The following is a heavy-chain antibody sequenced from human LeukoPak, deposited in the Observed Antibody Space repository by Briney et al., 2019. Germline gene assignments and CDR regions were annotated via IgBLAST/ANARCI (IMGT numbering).Heavy chain of an antibody. V-gene: IGHV1-2*02. J-gene: IGHJ5*02. CDR3: ARDPEYSGHCSGGSCHVNWFDP. CDR1: GYTFTGYY. D-gene: IGHD2-15*01. Sequence: ASVKVSCKASGYTFTGYYMHWVRQAPGQGLEWMGWINPNSGGTNYAQKFQGRVTMTRDTSISTAYMELSRLRSDDTAVYYCARDPEYSGHCSGGSCHVNWFDPWGQGTLVTVSS. CDR2: INPNSGGT.